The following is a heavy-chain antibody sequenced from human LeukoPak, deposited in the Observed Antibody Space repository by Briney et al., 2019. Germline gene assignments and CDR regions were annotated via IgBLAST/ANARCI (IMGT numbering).Heavy chain of an antibody. J-gene: IGHJ3*01. V-gene: IGHV4-59*11. Sequence: PSETLSLSCTVSGGPLCGHHWSWIRQPPGKILERIGYVSYTGRTKYNPSLQSLVTISIVPSKSQFSLKLTSVTSADTAVYSCARLLDNDISGDPDTFDVWGQGTTVIVSS. CDR3: ARLLDNDISGDPDTFDV. CDR1: GGPLCGHH. CDR2: VSYTGRT. D-gene: IGHD3-22*01.